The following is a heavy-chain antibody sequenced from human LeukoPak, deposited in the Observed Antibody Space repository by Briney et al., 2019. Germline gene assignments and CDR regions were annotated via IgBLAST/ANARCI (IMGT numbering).Heavy chain of an antibody. V-gene: IGHV1-18*01. J-gene: IGHJ4*02. CDR1: GYTFTSYG. CDR2: ISAYNGNT. D-gene: IGHD6-19*01. Sequence: ASVKVSCKASGYTFTSYGISWVRQAPGQGLEWMGWISAYNGNTNYAQKLQGRVTMTTDTSTSTAYMELRSLRSDDTAVYYCASDPMVKARIAVAGTRGDYWGQGTLVTVSS. CDR3: ASDPMVKARIAVAGTRGDY.